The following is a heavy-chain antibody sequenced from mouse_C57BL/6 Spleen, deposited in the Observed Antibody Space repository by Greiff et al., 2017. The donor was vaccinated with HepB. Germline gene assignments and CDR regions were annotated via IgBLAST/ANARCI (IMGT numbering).Heavy chain of an antibody. CDR1: GFSLSTFGMG. J-gene: IGHJ4*01. Sequence: QVQLKESGPGILQPSQTLSLTCSFSGFSLSTFGMGVGWIRQPSGKGLEWLAHIWWDDDKYYNPALKRRLTISKDTSKNQVFLKIANVDTADTATYYWARIIYYDYEKDAMDYWGQGTSVTVSS. CDR2: IWWDDDK. CDR3: ARIIYYDYEKDAMDY. D-gene: IGHD2-4*01. V-gene: IGHV8-8*01.